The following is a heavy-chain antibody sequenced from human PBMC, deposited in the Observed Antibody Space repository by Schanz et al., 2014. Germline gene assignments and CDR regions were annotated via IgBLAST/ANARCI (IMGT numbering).Heavy chain of an antibody. Sequence: VQLVDSGGGLVQPGGSLRLSCVASGFAFSSFAMTWVRQAPGRGLEWVSFIYIGGNTYYADSVKGRFTISRDNSKNTVYMQMNSLRAEDTAVYYCARDHTTESYYSAGPPIDYWGQGTLLTVSS. CDR3: ARDHTTESYYSAGPPIDY. D-gene: IGHD1-26*01. CDR2: IYIGGNT. J-gene: IGHJ4*02. CDR1: GFAFSSFA. V-gene: IGHV3-66*01.